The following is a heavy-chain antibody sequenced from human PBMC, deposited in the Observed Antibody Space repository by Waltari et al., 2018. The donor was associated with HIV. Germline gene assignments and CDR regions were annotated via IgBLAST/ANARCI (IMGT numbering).Heavy chain of an antibody. V-gene: IGHV4-34*01. J-gene: IGHJ4*02. CDR2: INQSGRT. CDR1: GETFSGYY. D-gene: IGHD2-21*02. CDR3: ARVNQDGGNSEPLDY. Sequence: QVQLRQWGAGLLRPSETLSLTCAVYGETFSGYYWSWIRQPPGKGLEWLGEINQSGRTNYNPSLKRRVTMSVDTSKNQFSLRLNFVTAADTAVYYCARVNQDGGNSEPLDYWGQGTLVTVSS.